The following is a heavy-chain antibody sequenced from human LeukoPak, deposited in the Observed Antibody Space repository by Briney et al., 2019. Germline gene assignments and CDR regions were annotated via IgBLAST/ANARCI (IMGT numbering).Heavy chain of an antibody. CDR3: AKATGGYYYYMDV. V-gene: IGHV3-9*03. CDR2: ISWNSGSI. J-gene: IGHJ6*03. CDR1: GFTFDDYA. Sequence: PGRSLRLSCAASGFTFDDYAMHWVRQAPGKGLEWVSGISWNSGSIGYADSVKGRFTISRDNAKNSLFLQMNSLRAEDMALYYCAKATGGYYYYMDVWGKGTTVTVSS. D-gene: IGHD2-15*01.